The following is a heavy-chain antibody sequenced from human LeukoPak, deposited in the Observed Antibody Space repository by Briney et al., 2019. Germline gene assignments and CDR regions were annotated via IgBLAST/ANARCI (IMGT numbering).Heavy chain of an antibody. CDR2: ILYDVSKK. V-gene: IGHV3-30*18. Sequence: GRSLRLSCAASGFTFSSYGMHWVRQAPGKGLEWVAVILYDVSKKYYADFVKGRLTISRDNSNNALYLQMNSLRAEDTAVYYCAKDYHTHRVEMGDYWGQGTLVTVSS. D-gene: IGHD5-24*01. CDR3: AKDYHTHRVEMGDY. CDR1: GFTFSSYG. J-gene: IGHJ4*02.